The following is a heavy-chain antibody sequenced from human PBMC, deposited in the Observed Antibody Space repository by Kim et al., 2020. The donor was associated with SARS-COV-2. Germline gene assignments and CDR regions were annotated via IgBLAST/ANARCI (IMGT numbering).Heavy chain of an antibody. J-gene: IGHJ4*02. CDR3: ARDRITMIVVASGAFDY. V-gene: IGHV3-30-3*01. D-gene: IGHD3-22*01. CDR1: GFTFSSYA. CDR2: ISYDGSNK. Sequence: GGSLRLSCAASGFTFSSYAMHWVRQAPGKGLEWVAVISYDGSNKYYADSVKGRFTISRDNSKNTLYLQMNSLRAEDTAVYYCARDRITMIVVASGAFDYWGRGTLVPVSS.